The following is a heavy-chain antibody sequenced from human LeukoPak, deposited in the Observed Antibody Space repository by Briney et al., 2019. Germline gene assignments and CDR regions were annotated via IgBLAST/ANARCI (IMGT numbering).Heavy chain of an antibody. CDR2: IYSGGST. CDR1: GFTVSSNY. CDR3: ARPPQGYSSGWYYFDY. D-gene: IGHD6-19*01. J-gene: IGHJ4*02. Sequence: GESLKISCAASGFTVSSNYMSWVRQAPGKGLEWVSVIYSGGSTYYADSVKGRFTISRDNSENTLYLQMNSLRAEDTAVYYCARPPQGYSSGWYYFDYWGQGTLVTVSS. V-gene: IGHV3-53*01.